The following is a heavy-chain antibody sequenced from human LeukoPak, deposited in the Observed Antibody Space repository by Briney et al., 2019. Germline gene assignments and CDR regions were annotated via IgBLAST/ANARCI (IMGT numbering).Heavy chain of an antibody. D-gene: IGHD2-2*01. V-gene: IGHV4-34*01. CDR1: GGSFSGYY. Sequence: SETLSLTCAVYGGSFSGYYWSWIRQPPGKGLEWIGEINHSGSTNYNPSLKSRVTISVDTSKNQFSLKLSSVTAADTAVYYCARAYNRYCSSASCYRLDPWGQGTLVTVSS. CDR2: INHSGST. J-gene: IGHJ5*02. CDR3: ARAYNRYCSSASCYRLDP.